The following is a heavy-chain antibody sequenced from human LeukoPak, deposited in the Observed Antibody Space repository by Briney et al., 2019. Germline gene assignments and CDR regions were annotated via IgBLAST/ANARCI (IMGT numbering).Heavy chain of an antibody. CDR3: ARGGTTVTPGLLWFDP. Sequence: PSETLSLTCSVSGGSISSHYWSWIRQPPGRGLEWIGYIYYSGSTKYNPSLKSRVTISVDTSKNQFSLKLSSVTAADTAVYYCARGGTTVTPGLLWFDPWGQGTLVTVSS. V-gene: IGHV4-59*11. D-gene: IGHD4-17*01. J-gene: IGHJ5*02. CDR1: GGSISSHY. CDR2: IYYSGST.